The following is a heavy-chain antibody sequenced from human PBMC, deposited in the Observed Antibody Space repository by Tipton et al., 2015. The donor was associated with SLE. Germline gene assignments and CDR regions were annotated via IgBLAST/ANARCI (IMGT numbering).Heavy chain of an antibody. V-gene: IGHV3-20*04. CDR3: ARGTDGYYFDY. Sequence: LSLTCAVYGGSFSGYYWSWVRQAPGKGLEWVSGINWNGGSTGYADSVKGRFTISRDNAKNSLYLQMNSLRAEDTALYYCARGTDGYYFDYWGQGTLVTVSS. J-gene: IGHJ4*02. CDR2: INWNGGST. D-gene: IGHD5-24*01. CDR1: GGSFSGYY.